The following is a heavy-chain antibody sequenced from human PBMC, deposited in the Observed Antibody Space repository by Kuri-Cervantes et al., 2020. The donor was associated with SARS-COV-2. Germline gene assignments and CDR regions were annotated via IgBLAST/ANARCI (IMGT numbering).Heavy chain of an antibody. J-gene: IGHJ3*02. V-gene: IGHV1-2*02. CDR2: INPNSGGT. CDR1: GYTFTSYA. D-gene: IGHD3-3*01. Sequence: ASVKVSCKASGYTFTSYAMHWVRQTPGQRLEWMGWINPNSGGTNYAQKFQGRVTMTRDTSISTAYMELSRLRSDDTAVYYCARISSGSVLRFLEWSAEDAFDIWGQGTMVTVSS. CDR3: ARISSGSVLRFLEWSAEDAFDI.